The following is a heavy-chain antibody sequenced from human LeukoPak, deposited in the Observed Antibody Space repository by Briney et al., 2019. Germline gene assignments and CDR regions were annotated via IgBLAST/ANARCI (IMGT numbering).Heavy chain of an antibody. J-gene: IGHJ6*02. CDR1: KLTFSHYW. CDR2: INQDGDRK. Sequence: GGSLRLSCAASKLTFSHYWMSWVRQAPGKGLQWVAAINQDGDRKEYVDSVKGRFSISRDSATNSLYLQMNSLRAEDTAVYYCAKMRAAVAGNRYYYGMDVWGQGTTVTVSS. CDR3: AKMRAAVAGNRYYYGMDV. V-gene: IGHV3-7*03. D-gene: IGHD6-19*01.